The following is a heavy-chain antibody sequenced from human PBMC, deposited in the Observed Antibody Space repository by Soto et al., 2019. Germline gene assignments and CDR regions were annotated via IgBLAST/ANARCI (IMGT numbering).Heavy chain of an antibody. CDR1: GFRFSTYA. V-gene: IGHV3-30-3*01. Sequence: GGSLRLSCAASGFRFSTYAMHWVRHAPGKGLEWVASISFDEINKKYADSVKGRFTISRDNPKNTLFLQMNSLRTEDTAIYYCASLYYYGLTYYFDYWGQGSLVTVSS. CDR3: ASLYYYGLTYYFDY. D-gene: IGHD3-16*01. CDR2: ISFDEINK. J-gene: IGHJ4*02.